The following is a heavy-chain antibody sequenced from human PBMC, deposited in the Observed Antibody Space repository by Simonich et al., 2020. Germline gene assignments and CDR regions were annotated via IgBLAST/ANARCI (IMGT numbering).Heavy chain of an antibody. Sequence: VQLVESGGGLVKPGGSLRLSCAASGFTFSSYSMNGGRQAPGKGLWWVSSIRSSSSYIYYADSVKGRFTISRDNAKNSLYLQMNSLRAEDTAVYYCARDVDTAMVFDYWGQGTLVTVSS. CDR2: IRSSSSYI. CDR3: ARDVDTAMVFDY. CDR1: GFTFSSYS. V-gene: IGHV3-21*01. J-gene: IGHJ4*02. D-gene: IGHD5-18*01.